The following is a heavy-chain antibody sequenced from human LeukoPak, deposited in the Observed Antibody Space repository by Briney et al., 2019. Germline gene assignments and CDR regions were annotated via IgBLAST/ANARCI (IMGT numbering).Heavy chain of an antibody. CDR3: ARALSDFVPFY. CDR2: IYSSGST. V-gene: IGHV4-4*07. J-gene: IGHJ4*02. Sequence: SETLSLTCTVSGGSISNYYWSWIRQPAGKGLEWIGRIYSSGSTNYNPSLKSRVTMSVDTSTNQFSLNLSSVTAADTAVYYCARALSDFVPFYWGQGTLATVSS. CDR1: GGSISNYY. D-gene: IGHD2-21*02.